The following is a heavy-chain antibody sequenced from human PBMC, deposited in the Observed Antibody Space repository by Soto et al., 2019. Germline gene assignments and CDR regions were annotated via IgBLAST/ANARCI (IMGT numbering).Heavy chain of an antibody. J-gene: IGHJ6*02. Sequence: ASVKGSWKASGYTFTSYDINWVRQATGQGLEWMGWMNPNSGNTGYAQKFQGRVTMTRDTSISTAYMELSSLRSEDTAVYYCARSYSSSWYAYSEYYYYYGMDVWGQGTTVTVSS. CDR3: ARSYSSSWYAYSEYYYYYGMDV. CDR1: GYTFTSYD. D-gene: IGHD6-13*01. CDR2: MNPNSGNT. V-gene: IGHV1-8*01.